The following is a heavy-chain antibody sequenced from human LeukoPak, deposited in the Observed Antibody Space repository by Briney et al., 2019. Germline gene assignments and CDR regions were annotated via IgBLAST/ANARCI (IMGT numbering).Heavy chain of an antibody. CDR3: ARSPYGSGSYFDY. D-gene: IGHD3-10*01. CDR1: GFTFNSYS. Sequence: GGSLRLSCAASGFTFNSYSMNWVRQAPGKGLEWDSYISSSSSTIYYADSVKGRFTISRDNAKNSLYLQMNSLRAEDTAVYYCARSPYGSGSYFDYWGQGTLVTVSS. CDR2: ISSSSSTI. J-gene: IGHJ4*02. V-gene: IGHV3-48*01.